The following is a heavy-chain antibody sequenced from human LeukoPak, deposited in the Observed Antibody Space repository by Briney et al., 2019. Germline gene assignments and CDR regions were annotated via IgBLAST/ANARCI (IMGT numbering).Heavy chain of an antibody. CDR3: ARVVNDCRSGRYNYYFDY. CDR1: GFTFDDYG. V-gene: IGHV3-20*01. D-gene: IGHD1-26*01. J-gene: IGHJ4*02. CDR2: INWNGGST. Sequence: GGSLRLSCAASGFTFDDYGMSWVRQAPGKGLEWVSGINWNGGSTGYADSVKGRFTISRDNAKNSLYLQMNSLRAEDTALYHCARVVNDCRSGRYNYYFDYWGQGTLVTVSS.